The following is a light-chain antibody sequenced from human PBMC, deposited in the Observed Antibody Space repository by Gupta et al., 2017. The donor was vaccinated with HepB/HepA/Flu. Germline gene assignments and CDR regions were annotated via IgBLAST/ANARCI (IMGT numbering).Light chain of an antibody. Sequence: QSELTQPPSASGHPGQRVTSFCSGSGYNIGSNFVYWYQQLPGTAPKLLIYRDNQRPSGVPVRFSGSESGPSASLAISGLRSEDEADYYCAAWDDSLKVVFGGGTKLTVL. CDR1: GYNIGSNF. CDR3: AAWDDSLKVV. CDR2: RDN. J-gene: IGLJ2*01. V-gene: IGLV1-47*01.